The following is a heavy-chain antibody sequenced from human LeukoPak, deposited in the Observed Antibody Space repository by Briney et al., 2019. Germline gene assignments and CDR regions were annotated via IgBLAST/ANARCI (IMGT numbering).Heavy chain of an antibody. V-gene: IGHV4-34*01. CDR2: INHSGSI. J-gene: IGHJ5*02. Sequence: SETLSLTCAVYGGSFSGYYWSWIRQPPGKGLEWLGEINHSGSINYNPPLKSRVTIPVDTSKNQFSLKLSSVTAADTAVYYCARVYYYGSGTLDWFDPWGQGTLVTVSS. CDR3: ARVYYYGSGTLDWFDP. CDR1: GGSFSGYY. D-gene: IGHD3-10*01.